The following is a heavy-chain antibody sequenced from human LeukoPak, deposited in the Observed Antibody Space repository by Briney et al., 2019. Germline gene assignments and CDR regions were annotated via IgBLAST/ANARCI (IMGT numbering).Heavy chain of an antibody. D-gene: IGHD5-18*01. V-gene: IGHV3-11*04. CDR3: ARSLRGYTDY. Sequence: GGSLRLSCAASGFTFSDYYMNWIRQAPGKGLEWVSYISSSGRTIYYVDSVKGRFTISRDNAKNSLYLQMNSLRAEDTAVYYCARSLRGYTDYWGQGTLVTVSS. CDR1: GFTFSDYY. CDR2: ISSSGRTI. J-gene: IGHJ4*02.